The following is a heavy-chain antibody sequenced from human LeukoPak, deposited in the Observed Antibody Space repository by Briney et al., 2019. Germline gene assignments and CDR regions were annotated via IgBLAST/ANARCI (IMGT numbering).Heavy chain of an antibody. Sequence: GGSLRLSCAASGFTFSSYWMHWVRQGPGKGLVWVSRINRDGSSRNYADSVKGRFTISRDNSKNTLYLQMNSLRAEDTAVYYCARDHSSGWYGGYFQHWGQGTLVTVSS. CDR1: GFTFSSYW. CDR3: ARDHSSGWYGGYFQH. J-gene: IGHJ1*01. D-gene: IGHD6-19*01. CDR2: INRDGSSR. V-gene: IGHV3-74*01.